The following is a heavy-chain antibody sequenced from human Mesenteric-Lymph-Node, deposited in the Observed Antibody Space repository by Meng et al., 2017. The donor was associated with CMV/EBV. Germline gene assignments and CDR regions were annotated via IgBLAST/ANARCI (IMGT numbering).Heavy chain of an antibody. D-gene: IGHD3-22*01. J-gene: IGHJ4*02. CDR1: GFTFSSYA. V-gene: IGHV3-30-3*01. Sequence: LTGAASGFTFSSYAMHWVRQAPGKGLEWVAVISYDGSKKYYADSVKGRFTISRDNSKNTLYLQMNSLRAEDTAVYYCARDPSYYYDSSGYSGFDYWGQGTLVTVSS. CDR3: ARDPSYYYDSSGYSGFDY. CDR2: ISYDGSKK.